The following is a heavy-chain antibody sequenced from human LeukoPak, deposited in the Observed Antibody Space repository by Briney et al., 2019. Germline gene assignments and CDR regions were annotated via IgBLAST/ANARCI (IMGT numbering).Heavy chain of an antibody. Sequence: PSETLSLTCTVSGGSISRSSYYWGWIRQPPGKGLEWIGTIHYSGSTYYNPSLESRVTISVDTSKNRFSLELTSVTAADTAVYSCARQGGWHYYFDYWGQGTLVTVSS. J-gene: IGHJ4*02. D-gene: IGHD2-15*01. V-gene: IGHV4-39*01. CDR2: IHYSGST. CDR1: GGSISRSSYY. CDR3: ARQGGWHYYFDY.